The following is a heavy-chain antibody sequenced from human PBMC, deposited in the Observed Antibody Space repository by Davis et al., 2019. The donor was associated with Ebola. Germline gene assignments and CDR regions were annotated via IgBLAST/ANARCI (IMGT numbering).Heavy chain of an antibody. CDR2: INPNSGDT. Sequence: ASVKVSCKASGYSFTGYYLHWVRQAPGQGLEWLGRINPNSGDTNYARDFQGRVTMSRDTSINTVYMELRRLTFDDTAVYYCARLAKDIVVAVAATPFGMDVWGKGTTVTVSS. CDR3: ARLAKDIVVAVAATPFGMDV. CDR1: GYSFTGYY. J-gene: IGHJ6*04. D-gene: IGHD2-15*01. V-gene: IGHV1-2*06.